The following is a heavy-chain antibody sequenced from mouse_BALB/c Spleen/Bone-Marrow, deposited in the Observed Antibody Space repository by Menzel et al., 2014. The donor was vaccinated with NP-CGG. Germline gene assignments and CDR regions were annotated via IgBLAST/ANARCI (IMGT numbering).Heavy chain of an antibody. D-gene: IGHD2-1*01. J-gene: IGHJ2*01. V-gene: IGHV1S56*01. CDR3: ARPDGNYESYFDY. Sequence: QVQLQQSGPELVKPGASVKMSCKASGYTFTSCYIHWVKQSPGQGLEWIGWIYPGDGSTEYNEKFKGKTTLTADKSSSTAYMLLNSLTSEDSAIYFCARPDGNYESYFDYWGQGTTLTVSS. CDR1: GYTFTSCY. CDR2: IYPGDGST.